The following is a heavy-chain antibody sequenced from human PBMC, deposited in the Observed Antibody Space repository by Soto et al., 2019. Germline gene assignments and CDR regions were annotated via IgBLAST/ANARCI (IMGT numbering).Heavy chain of an antibody. Sequence: SETLSLTCTVSGGSISSYYWSWIRQPAGKGLEWIGRIYTSGSTNYNPSLKSRVTMSVDTSKNQFSLKLSSVTAADTAVYYCARVSVVVVAATRHYYYYGMDVWGQGTTVTVSS. CDR2: IYTSGST. D-gene: IGHD2-15*01. J-gene: IGHJ6*02. CDR3: ARVSVVVVAATRHYYYYGMDV. V-gene: IGHV4-4*07. CDR1: GGSISSYY.